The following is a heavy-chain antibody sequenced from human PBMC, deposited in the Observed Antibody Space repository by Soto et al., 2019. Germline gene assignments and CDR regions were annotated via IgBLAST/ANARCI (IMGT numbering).Heavy chain of an antibody. CDR2: ISGSGGST. V-gene: IGHV3-23*01. J-gene: IGHJ3*02. Sequence: GGSLRLSCAASGFTFSSYAMSWVRQAPGKGLEWVSAISGSGGSTYYADSVKGRFTISRDNSKNTLYLQMNSLRAEDTAVYYCARTPLYCSSTSCYRGDAFDIWGQGTMVTVS. D-gene: IGHD2-2*02. CDR1: GFTFSSYA. CDR3: ARTPLYCSSTSCYRGDAFDI.